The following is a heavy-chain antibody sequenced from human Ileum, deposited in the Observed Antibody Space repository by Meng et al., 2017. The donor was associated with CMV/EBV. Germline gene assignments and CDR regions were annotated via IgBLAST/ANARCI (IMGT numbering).Heavy chain of an antibody. CDR2: IFATGTT. CDR3: ARDRFDP. Sequence: QGQLQGSGLGLVKPSETLSLPCTVSGASLNDYSWSWIRQPAGKGLEWIGRIFATGTTNYNPSLKSRVTMSVDTSKNQFSLKLTSVTAADTAVYFCARDRFDPWGQGALVTVSS. CDR1: GASLNDYS. V-gene: IGHV4-4*07. J-gene: IGHJ5*02.